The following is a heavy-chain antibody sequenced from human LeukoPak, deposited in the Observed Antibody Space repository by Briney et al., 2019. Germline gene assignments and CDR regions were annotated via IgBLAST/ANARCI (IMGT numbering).Heavy chain of an antibody. J-gene: IGHJ3*02. V-gene: IGHV3-23*01. Sequence: GGSLRLSCAASGFTFSSYAMSWVRQAPGKGLEWVSSISGSGVSTYYADSVKGRFTISRDNSKNTLYLQMNSLRAEDTAVYYCAKDTRIQIVWLDAFDIWGQGTMVTVSS. D-gene: IGHD5-18*01. CDR3: AKDTRIQIVWLDAFDI. CDR1: GFTFSSYA. CDR2: ISGSGVST.